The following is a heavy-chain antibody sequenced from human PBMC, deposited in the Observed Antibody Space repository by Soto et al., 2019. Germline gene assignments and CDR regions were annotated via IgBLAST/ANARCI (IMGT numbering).Heavy chain of an antibody. Sequence: ASVKVSCKASGCTFSSYAISWVRQAPGQGLEWMGGIIPIFGTANYAQKFQGRVTITADTSTSTAYMELSSLRSEDTAVYYCASRAGYYDSSGYYYGYWGQGTLVTVSS. CDR2: IIPIFGTA. CDR3: ASRAGYYDSSGYYYGY. D-gene: IGHD3-22*01. CDR1: GCTFSSYA. V-gene: IGHV1-69*06. J-gene: IGHJ4*02.